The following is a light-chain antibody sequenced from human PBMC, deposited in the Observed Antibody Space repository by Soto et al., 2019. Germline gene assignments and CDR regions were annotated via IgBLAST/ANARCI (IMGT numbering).Light chain of an antibody. J-gene: IGKJ2*01. CDR2: DAS. CDR1: QSVSSN. V-gene: IGKV3-15*01. Sequence: EIVMTQSPATLSVSPGERVTLSCRASQSVSSNLAWYQQKPGQAPRLLISDASTRAAGTPVRFSGSGSGTECTITISSLQSEDFAVYYCQQYKHWKTFGQGTKLEIK. CDR3: QQYKHWKT.